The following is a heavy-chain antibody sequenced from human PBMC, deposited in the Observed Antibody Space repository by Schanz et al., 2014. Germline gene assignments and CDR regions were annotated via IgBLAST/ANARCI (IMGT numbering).Heavy chain of an antibody. CDR3: ARANYRRKINFDY. J-gene: IGHJ4*02. CDR1: GFTVSSNH. Sequence: EGQLAESGGGLVQPGGSLRLSCAVSGFTVSSNHMSWVRQAPGKGLEWVSVIYSGIGAYYADSVKGRFTISRDNSKNTLYLQMNSLRAEDTAVYDCARANYRRKINFDYWGRGTLVTGSS. D-gene: IGHD3-10*01. V-gene: IGHV3-66*01. CDR2: IYSGIGA.